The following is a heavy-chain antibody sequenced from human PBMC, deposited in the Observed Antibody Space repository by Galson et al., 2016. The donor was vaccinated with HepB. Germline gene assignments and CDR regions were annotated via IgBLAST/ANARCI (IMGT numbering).Heavy chain of an antibody. J-gene: IGHJ4*02. D-gene: IGHD5-12*01. CDR2: IYYSGST. Sequence: ETLSLTCTVSGGSSRCYYCSWTRQPPGKGLEWIGYIYYSGSTNYNPSFKSRVTITIDTSKNQFSLKLSSVRAADTAVYSCARGGWLRMNYYFDYWGQGTLVTVSS. V-gene: IGHV4-59*01. CDR3: ARGGWLRMNYYFDY. CDR1: GGSSRCYY.